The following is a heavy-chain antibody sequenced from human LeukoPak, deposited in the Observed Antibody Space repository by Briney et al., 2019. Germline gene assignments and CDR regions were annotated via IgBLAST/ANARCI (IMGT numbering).Heavy chain of an antibody. CDR3: ATYDNTAFRFDY. D-gene: IGHD3-22*01. CDR1: GGSINSYY. Sequence: SETLSLTCTVSGGSINSYYWSWIRQPPGKGLEWIGYIYYSGSTNYNPSLKSRVTISVDTSKSQFSLKLSSVTAADTAVYYCATYDNTAFRFDYWGQGTLVTVSS. CDR2: IYYSGST. J-gene: IGHJ4*02. V-gene: IGHV4-59*08.